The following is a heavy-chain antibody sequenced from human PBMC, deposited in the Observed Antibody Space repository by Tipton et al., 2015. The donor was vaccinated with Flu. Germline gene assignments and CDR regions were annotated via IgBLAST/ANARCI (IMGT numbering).Heavy chain of an antibody. CDR3: ARDKRILWFGELAGEFWYIVL. CDR1: GGSISSGGYY. J-gene: IGHJ2*01. Sequence: TLSLTCTVSGGSISSGGYYWSCLRQHQGKGREWIGDIDYSGSTNYNPSLKSRVTISVDTSKNQFSLKLSSVTAAATAVYYCARDKRILWFGELAGEFWYIVLWGRGTLVTVSS. D-gene: IGHD3-10*01. CDR2: IDYSGST. V-gene: IGHV4-31*03.